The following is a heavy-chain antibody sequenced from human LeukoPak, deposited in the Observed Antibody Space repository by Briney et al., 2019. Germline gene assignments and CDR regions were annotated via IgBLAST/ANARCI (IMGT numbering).Heavy chain of an antibody. CDR3: VREGPRGLAFDI. CDR2: ISGSGGST. Sequence: PGRSLRLSCAASGFTFRSHDMSWVRQAPGKGLEWVSGISGSGGSTSYADSVKGRFTISRDNSKNTLYLQMNGLRVEDTAVYYCVREGPRGLAFDIWGQGTMVTVSS. J-gene: IGHJ3*02. V-gene: IGHV3-23*01. CDR1: GFTFRSHD.